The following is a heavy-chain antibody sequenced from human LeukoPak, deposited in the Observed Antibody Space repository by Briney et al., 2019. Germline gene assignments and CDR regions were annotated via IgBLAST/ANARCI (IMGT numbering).Heavy chain of an antibody. J-gene: IGHJ4*02. Sequence: GGSLRLSCAASGFTFSSYAMHWVRQAPGKGLEWVAVIWYDGSNKYYGDSVKGRFTISRDNSKNTLYLQMNSLRAEDTAVYYCAKNRGGSYYSGSDYWGQGTLVTVSS. CDR2: IWYDGSNK. CDR1: GFTFSSYA. CDR3: AKNRGGSYYSGSDY. V-gene: IGHV3-33*06. D-gene: IGHD1-26*01.